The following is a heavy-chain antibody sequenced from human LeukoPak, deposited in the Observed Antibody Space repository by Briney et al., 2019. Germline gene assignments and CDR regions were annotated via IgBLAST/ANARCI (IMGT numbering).Heavy chain of an antibody. J-gene: IGHJ5*02. V-gene: IGHV1-2*02. CDR1: GYTFTGYY. D-gene: IGHD2-21*01. CDR2: INPNSGGT. Sequence: ASVKVSCKASGYTFTGYYIHWVRQAPGQGLEWMGWINPNSGGTNYVQKFQGRVTMTRDTPISTVYMELSRLRSDDTAVYYCAREGLVVSRNWFDPWGQGTLVTVSS. CDR3: AREGLVVSRNWFDP.